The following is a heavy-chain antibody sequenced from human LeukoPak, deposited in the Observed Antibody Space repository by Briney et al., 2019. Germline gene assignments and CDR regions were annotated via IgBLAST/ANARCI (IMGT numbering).Heavy chain of an antibody. CDR1: GGSFSGYY. CDR2: INHSGST. CDR3: ARPARRRIVVVKDYYYMDV. Sequence: PSETLSLTCAVYGGSFSGYYWSWIRQPPGKGLEGIGEINHSGSTNYNPSLKSRVTISVDTSKNQFSLKLSSVTAAGTAVYCCARPARRRIVVVKDYYYMDVWGKGTTVIVSS. D-gene: IGHD3-22*01. V-gene: IGHV4-34*01. J-gene: IGHJ6*03.